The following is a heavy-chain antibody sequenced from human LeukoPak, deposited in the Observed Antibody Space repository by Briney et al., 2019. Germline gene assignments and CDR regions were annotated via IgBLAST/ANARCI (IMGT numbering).Heavy chain of an antibody. V-gene: IGHV3-33*01. CDR3: ARDTDTSSHYGCFDP. CDR2: LWYDGSNK. CDR1: GFTFTSYG. D-gene: IGHD2-2*01. Sequence: GGSLRLSCAASGFTFTSYGMHWVRQAPGKGLEGVAVLWYDGSNKFYADSVKGRFTISRDNSKNTLYLQMNSLRAEDTAVYYCARDTDTSSHYGCFDPWGQGTLVTVSS. J-gene: IGHJ5*02.